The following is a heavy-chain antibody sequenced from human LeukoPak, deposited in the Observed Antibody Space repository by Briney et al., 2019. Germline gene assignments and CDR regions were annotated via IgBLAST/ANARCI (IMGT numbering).Heavy chain of an antibody. CDR2: MNPNSGNT. CDR3: ARGRNVHPRQGALGY. Sequence: GASVKVSCKASGYTFTSYDINWVRQAPGQGLEWMGWMNPNSGNTGYAQKFQGRVTMTRNTSISTAYMELSSLRSEDTAVYYCARGRNVHPRQGALGYWGQGTLVTVSS. V-gene: IGHV1-8*01. CDR1: GYTFTSYD. J-gene: IGHJ4*02. D-gene: IGHD3-16*01.